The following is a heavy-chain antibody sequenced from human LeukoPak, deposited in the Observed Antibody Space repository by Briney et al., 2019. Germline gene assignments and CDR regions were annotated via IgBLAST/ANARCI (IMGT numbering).Heavy chain of an antibody. CDR2: IYYSGST. CDR1: GGSISSYY. J-gene: IGHJ4*02. CDR3: ARQHSSNYY. D-gene: IGHD6-13*01. Sequence: SSETLSLTCTVSGGSISSYYWSWIRQPPGKGLEWIGYIYYSGSTNYNPSLKSRVTISVDTSKNQFSLRLISVTAADTAVYYCARQHSSNYYWGQGTLVTVSS. V-gene: IGHV4-59*08.